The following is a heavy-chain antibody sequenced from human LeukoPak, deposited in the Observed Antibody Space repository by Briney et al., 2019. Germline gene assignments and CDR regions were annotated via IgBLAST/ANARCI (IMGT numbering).Heavy chain of an antibody. J-gene: IGHJ4*02. CDR2: IYYSGST. CDR1: GGSISSYY. Sequence: NPSETLSLTCTVSGGSISSYYWSWIRQPPAKALEWIGYIYYSGSTNYNPSLKSRVTMSVDTSKNQFSLKLSSVTAADTAVYYCARSYCRTGSCNPIDYWGQGTLVTVSS. V-gene: IGHV4-59*08. CDR3: ARSYCRTGSCNPIDY. D-gene: IGHD2-15*01.